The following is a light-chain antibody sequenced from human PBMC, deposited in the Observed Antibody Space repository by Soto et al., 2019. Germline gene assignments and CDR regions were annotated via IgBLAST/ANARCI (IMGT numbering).Light chain of an antibody. Sequence: DIQLTQSPSFLSASVGDRVTITCRASQGISSYLAWYQQKPGKAPKLLIYAASTLQSGVPSRFSGSGSGTEFTLTISSLQPEDFAIYYCQQLNSYPGVTFGGGTKVEIK. CDR2: AAS. J-gene: IGKJ4*01. CDR1: QGISSY. V-gene: IGKV1-9*01. CDR3: QQLNSYPGVT.